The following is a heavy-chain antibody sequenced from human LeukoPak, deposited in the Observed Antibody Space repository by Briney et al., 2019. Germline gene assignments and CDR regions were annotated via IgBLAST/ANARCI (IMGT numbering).Heavy chain of an antibody. Sequence: PGRSLRLSCAASGFTFSSYGMHWVRQAPGKGLEWVAVISYDGSNKYYADSVKGRFTISRDNSKNTLYLQMNSLRAEDTAVYYCAKDGWLAAEYYFDYRGQGTLVTVSS. D-gene: IGHD6-19*01. CDR2: ISYDGSNK. CDR1: GFTFSSYG. V-gene: IGHV3-30*18. J-gene: IGHJ4*02. CDR3: AKDGWLAAEYYFDY.